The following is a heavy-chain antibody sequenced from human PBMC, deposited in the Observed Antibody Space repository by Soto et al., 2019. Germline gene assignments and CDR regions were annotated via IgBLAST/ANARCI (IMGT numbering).Heavy chain of an antibody. V-gene: IGHV2-5*02. CDR1: AFSLSTGGVG. D-gene: IGHD2-21*02. CDR3: IQSRCGGDCLQSYASYYYYGMDV. J-gene: IGHJ6*02. CDR2: IYWDYDK. Sequence: ESGPTLVNPTQTLTLTCTFSAFSLSTGGVGVGWIRQPPGKALEWLALIYWDYDKRYSPSLRSRLTITKDTSKNQVVLTMTNMDPVDTATYYCIQSRCGGDCLQSYASYYYYGMDVWGQGTTVTVSS.